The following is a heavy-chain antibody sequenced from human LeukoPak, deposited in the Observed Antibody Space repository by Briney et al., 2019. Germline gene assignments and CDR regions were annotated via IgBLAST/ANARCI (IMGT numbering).Heavy chain of an antibody. V-gene: IGHV4-59*01. J-gene: IGHJ3*02. CDR1: GDSISAFY. D-gene: IGHD3-16*01. Sequence: PWETLSLTCTVSGDSISAFYWSWIRQPPGKGLEWIGYIYYSGSTNYNPSLKSRVTISIETSKNQFSLKLRSVTAADTAVYYCARGGAGGSSAFDIWGQGTMVTVSS. CDR3: ARGGAGGSSAFDI. CDR2: IYYSGST.